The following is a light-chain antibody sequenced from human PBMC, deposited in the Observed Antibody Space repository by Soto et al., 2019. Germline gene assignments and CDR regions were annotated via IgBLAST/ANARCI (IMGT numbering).Light chain of an antibody. J-gene: IGKJ5*01. CDR2: DAS. CDR3: QQYNNWPPT. V-gene: IGKV3-15*01. Sequence: EIVMTQSPATLSVSLGERATFSCRASQSVRSNLAWYQQKPGQAPRLLIYDASTRAPGIPARFSGSGSGTELTLTISSLQSDDFAVYHCQQYNNWPPTFGQGTRLEIK. CDR1: QSVRSN.